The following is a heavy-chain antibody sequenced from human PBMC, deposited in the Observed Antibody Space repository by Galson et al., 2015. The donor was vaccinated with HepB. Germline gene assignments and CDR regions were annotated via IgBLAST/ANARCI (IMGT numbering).Heavy chain of an antibody. CDR2: INPSGGST. J-gene: IGHJ3*01. V-gene: IGHV1-46*04. CDR1: GYTFTSYY. CDR3: AREKGRIVVAADGAFDV. D-gene: IGHD2-15*01. Sequence: SVKVSCKASGYTFTSYYMHWVRQAPGQGLEWMGIINPSGGSTSYAQKLQGRVTMTRDTSTSTIYMELTSLRSEDTALYYCAREKGRIVVAADGAFDVWGQGTLVTVSS.